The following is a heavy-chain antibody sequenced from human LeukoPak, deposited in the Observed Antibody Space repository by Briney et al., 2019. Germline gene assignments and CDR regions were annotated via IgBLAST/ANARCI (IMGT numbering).Heavy chain of an antibody. J-gene: IGHJ4*02. CDR2: ISNHGGST. CDR1: GFTFSTYA. Sequence: GGSLRLSCAASGFTFSTYAMHWVRQAPGKGLDYVSAISNHGGSTYYANSVKGRFIISRDNSKNTLYLQMGSLRAEDMAVYYCARESATSGWLFDYWGQGTLVTVSS. CDR3: ARESATSGWLFDY. D-gene: IGHD6-19*01. V-gene: IGHV3-64*01.